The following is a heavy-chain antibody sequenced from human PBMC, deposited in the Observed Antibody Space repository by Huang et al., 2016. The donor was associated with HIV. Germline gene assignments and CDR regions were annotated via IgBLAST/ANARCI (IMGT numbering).Heavy chain of an antibody. J-gene: IGHJ4*02. D-gene: IGHD3-22*01. CDR2: IHYDGRNR. CDR1: GFTFSSYG. V-gene: IGHV3-30*02. CDR3: AKFGSSGYLPRYSFDY. Sequence: QVQLVESGGGVVQPGGSLRLSCAASGFTFSSYGMHWVRQAPGKGLELVAFIHYDGRNRYYADSVKGRFTISRDNSKNTLYLQMNSLRAEDTAVYFCAKFGSSGYLPRYSFDYWGQGTLVTVSS.